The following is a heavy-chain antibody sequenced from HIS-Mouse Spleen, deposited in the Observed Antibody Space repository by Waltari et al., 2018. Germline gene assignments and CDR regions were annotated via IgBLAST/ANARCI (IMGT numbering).Heavy chain of an antibody. Sequence: QLQLQESGPGLVKPSETLSLTCTVSGGSISSISYYWGWIRQPPGKGLEWIGSIYYSGSTYYNPSLKSRVTISVDTSKTQFSLKLSSVTAADTAVYYCAREIPYSSSWYDWYFDLWGRGTLVTVSS. J-gene: IGHJ2*01. CDR3: AREIPYSSSWYDWYFDL. V-gene: IGHV4-39*07. D-gene: IGHD6-13*01. CDR1: GGSISSISYY. CDR2: IYYSGST.